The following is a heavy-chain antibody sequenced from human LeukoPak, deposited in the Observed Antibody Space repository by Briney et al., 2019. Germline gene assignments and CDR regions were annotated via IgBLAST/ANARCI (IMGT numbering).Heavy chain of an antibody. Sequence: ASVKVSCKASGYTFTAYYMHWVRQAPGQGLEWMGWINPSSGGTNYAQKFQGRVTMTRDTSISTAYMELNSLKSDDTAVYFCATTSAGGWYPIDWGQGTLVTVSS. V-gene: IGHV1-2*02. CDR1: GYTFTAYY. J-gene: IGHJ4*02. CDR2: INPSSGGT. CDR3: ATTSAGGWYPID. D-gene: IGHD6-19*01.